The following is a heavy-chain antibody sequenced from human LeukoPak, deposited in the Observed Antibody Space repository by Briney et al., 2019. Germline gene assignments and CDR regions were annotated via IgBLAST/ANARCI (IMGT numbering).Heavy chain of an antibody. V-gene: IGHV4-4*07. Sequence: PSETLSLTCTVSGGSISSYYWSWIRQPAGKGLEWIGRIYTSGSTNYNPSLKSRVTMSVDTTKNQFSLNLSSVTAADTAVYFCSREEAYGGNGYWGQGTLVTVSS. J-gene: IGHJ4*02. CDR2: IYTSGST. D-gene: IGHD4-17*01. CDR3: SREEAYGGNGY. CDR1: GGSISSYY.